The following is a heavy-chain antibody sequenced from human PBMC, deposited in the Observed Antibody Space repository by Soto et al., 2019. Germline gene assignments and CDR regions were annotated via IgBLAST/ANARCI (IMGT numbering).Heavy chain of an antibody. CDR3: AKVAGYYDSSGRYGMDV. CDR2: ISGSGGST. D-gene: IGHD3-22*01. Sequence: PGGSLRLSCAASGFTFSSYAMSWVRQAPGKGLEWVSAISGSGGSTYYADSVKGRFTISRDNSKNTLYLQMNSLRAEDTAVYYCAKVAGYYDSSGRYGMDVWGQGTTVTVSS. V-gene: IGHV3-23*01. CDR1: GFTFSSYA. J-gene: IGHJ6*02.